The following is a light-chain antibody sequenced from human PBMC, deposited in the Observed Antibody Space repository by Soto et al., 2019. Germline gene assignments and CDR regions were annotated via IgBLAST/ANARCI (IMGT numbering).Light chain of an antibody. Sequence: EVVLTQSPGTLSLSPGDRATLSCRASQGVSANYLAWYQQKLGQAPRLLIYGASTRATGTPDRFSGNGSETDFTLDISRLEPEDFAVYHCHQYGSTPFTFGPGTKVDIK. CDR1: QGVSANY. V-gene: IGKV3-20*01. J-gene: IGKJ3*01. CDR3: HQYGSTPFT. CDR2: GAS.